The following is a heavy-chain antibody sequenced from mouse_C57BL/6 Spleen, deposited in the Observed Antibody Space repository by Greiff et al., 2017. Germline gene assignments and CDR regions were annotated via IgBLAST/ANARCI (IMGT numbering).Heavy chain of an antibody. CDR1: GYTFTDYE. D-gene: IGHD2-5*01. J-gene: IGHJ2*01. CDR3: TRYPPYYSNY. Sequence: VQLQQPGAELVRPGASVTLSCKASGYTFTDYEMHWVKQTPVHGLEWIGAIDPETGGTAYNQKFKGKAILTADKSSSTAYMELRSLTSEDSAVYYCTRYPPYYSNYWGQGTTLTVSS. V-gene: IGHV1-15*01. CDR2: IDPETGGT.